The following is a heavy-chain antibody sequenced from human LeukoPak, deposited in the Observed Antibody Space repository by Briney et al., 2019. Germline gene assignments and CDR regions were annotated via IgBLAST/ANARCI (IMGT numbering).Heavy chain of an antibody. J-gene: IGHJ4*02. CDR1: GGSISSGGYY. CDR3: ARVGGSGWYRRGYYFDY. Sequence: SQTLSLTCTVSGGSISSGGYYWSWIRQPPGKGLEWIGYIYHSGSTYYNPSLKSRVTVSVDRSKNQFSLKLSSVTAADTAVYYCARVGGSGWYRRGYYFDYWGQGTLVTVSS. D-gene: IGHD6-19*01. CDR2: IYHSGST. V-gene: IGHV4-30-2*01.